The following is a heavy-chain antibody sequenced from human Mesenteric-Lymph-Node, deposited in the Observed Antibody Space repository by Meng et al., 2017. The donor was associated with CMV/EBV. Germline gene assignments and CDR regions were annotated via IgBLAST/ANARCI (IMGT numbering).Heavy chain of an antibody. CDR3: ARDQYSSSWYYFDY. V-gene: IGHV1-2*02. Sequence: ASVKVSCKASGYTFTDYYMHWVRQAPGQGLEWMGWINPNSGGTNYAQKFQGRVTMTRDTSISTAYMELSRLRSDDTAVYYCARDQYSSSWYYFDYWGQGTLVTVSS. J-gene: IGHJ4*02. CDR2: INPNSGGT. D-gene: IGHD6-13*01. CDR1: GYTFTDYY.